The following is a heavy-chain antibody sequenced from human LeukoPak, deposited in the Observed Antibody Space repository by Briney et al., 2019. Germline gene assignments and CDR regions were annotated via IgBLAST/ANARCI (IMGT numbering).Heavy chain of an antibody. V-gene: IGHV3-7*01. CDR3: ARGVPYDSWSGPHYSDY. CDR2: IKDDGSEE. J-gene: IGHJ4*02. CDR1: GFNFNNYW. Sequence: GGSLRLSCAASGFNFNNYWMSWLRQAPGKGLEWVANIKDDGSEEYYVDSVKGRFTISRDSAKNSLYLQMNSLRAEDTAVYYCARGVPYDSWSGPHYSDYWGQGTLVTVSS. D-gene: IGHD3-3*01.